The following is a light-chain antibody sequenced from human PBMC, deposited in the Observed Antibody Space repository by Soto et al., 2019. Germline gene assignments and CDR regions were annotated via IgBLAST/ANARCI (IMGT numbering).Light chain of an antibody. CDR2: SNA. Sequence: QSVLTQPPSASGTPGQRVPISCSGSSSNIGSNYVFWYQQLPGTAPKLLIYSNAQRPSGVPDRFSGSKSGTSASLAISGLRSEDEADYYCAAWDDSLTGDVFGTGTKLTVL. CDR3: AAWDDSLTGDV. CDR1: SSNIGSNY. V-gene: IGLV1-47*02. J-gene: IGLJ1*01.